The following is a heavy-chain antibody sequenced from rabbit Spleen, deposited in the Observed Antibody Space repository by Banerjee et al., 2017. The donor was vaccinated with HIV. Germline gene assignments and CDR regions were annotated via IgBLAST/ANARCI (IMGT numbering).Heavy chain of an antibody. CDR1: KFSFSSVHW. CDR2: IYAGSTGTT. J-gene: IGHJ4*01. CDR3: ARDLVAVIGWNFNL. Sequence: SLEESGGDLVKPGASLTLTCTASKFSFSSVHWIYWVRQAPGKGLEWIGTIYAGSTGTTDYASWAKGRFTISKTSSTTVTLQMTSLTAADTATYFCARDLVAVIGWNFNLWGQGTLVTVS. V-gene: IGHV1S40*01. D-gene: IGHD1-1*01.